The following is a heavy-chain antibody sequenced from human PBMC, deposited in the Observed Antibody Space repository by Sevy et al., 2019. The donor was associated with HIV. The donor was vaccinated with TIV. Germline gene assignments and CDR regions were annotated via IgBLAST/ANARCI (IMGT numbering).Heavy chain of an antibody. CDR1: GFTFSSYS. J-gene: IGHJ3*02. CDR2: ISSSSSTI. CDR3: ARDSAGNTATLRAFDI. V-gene: IGHV3-48*02. D-gene: IGHD5-18*01. Sequence: GGSLRLSCAASGFTFSSYSMNWVRQAPGKGLEWVSYISSSSSTIYYADSVKGRFTISRDNAKNSLYLQMNSLRDEDTAVYYCARDSAGNTATLRAFDIWGQGTMVTVSS.